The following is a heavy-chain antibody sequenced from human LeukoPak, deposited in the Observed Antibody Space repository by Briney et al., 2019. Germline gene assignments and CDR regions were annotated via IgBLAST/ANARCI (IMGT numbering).Heavy chain of an antibody. CDR1: GFIFSVYR. V-gene: IGHV3-48*01. Sequence: GGSLRLSCAASGFIFSVYRMNWVRQAPGKGLGWLSYISSGSSIIYYADSVKDRFTVSRDDAKNSLFLQLNSLRVEDTAVYYCAREKYSGSYYDYWGHGTLVTVSS. CDR2: ISSGSSII. J-gene: IGHJ4*03. CDR3: AREKYSGSYYDY. D-gene: IGHD1-26*01.